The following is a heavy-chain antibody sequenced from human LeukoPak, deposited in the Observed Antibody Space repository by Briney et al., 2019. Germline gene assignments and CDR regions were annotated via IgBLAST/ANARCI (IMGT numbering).Heavy chain of an antibody. CDR1: GFTFSSYA. D-gene: IGHD7-27*01. J-gene: IGHJ4*02. Sequence: GGSLRLSCAASGFTFSSYAMHWVRQAPGKGLEWVAVISYDGSNRYYADSVKGRFTIPRDNSKNTLYLQMNSLRAEDTAVYYCARDQSDWGLFDYWGQGTLVAVSS. V-gene: IGHV3-30-3*01. CDR2: ISYDGSNR. CDR3: ARDQSDWGLFDY.